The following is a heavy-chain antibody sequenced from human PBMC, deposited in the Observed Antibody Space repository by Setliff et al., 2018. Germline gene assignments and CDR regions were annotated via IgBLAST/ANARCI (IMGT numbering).Heavy chain of an antibody. J-gene: IGHJ4*02. V-gene: IGHV4-34*01. D-gene: IGHD3-9*01. CDR1: GESFSGYY. CDR3: AKERYFDWFFED. CDR2: INHSGST. Sequence: SETLSLTCTVYGESFSGYYWGWIRQPPGKGLEWIAEINHSGSTNYNPSLKSRVTISLDPSANQFSLNLSSVTAADTAFYYCAKERYFDWFFEDWGQGTLVTVSS.